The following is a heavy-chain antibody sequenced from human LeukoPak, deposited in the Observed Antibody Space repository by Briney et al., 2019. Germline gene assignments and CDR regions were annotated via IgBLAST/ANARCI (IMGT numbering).Heavy chain of an antibody. V-gene: IGHV3-33*01. CDR3: ARGSTSGDY. J-gene: IGHJ4*02. CDR1: RFTLSNYS. D-gene: IGHD1-1*01. CDR2: IWYDGSNK. Sequence: TGGSLRLSCAAPRFTLSNYSMQWVCQAPGKGLEWVAVIWYDGSNKYYADSVKGGFTISRENSKNTLYLQMTSLRAEDRAVSDWARGSTSGDYWGQGTLVTVSS.